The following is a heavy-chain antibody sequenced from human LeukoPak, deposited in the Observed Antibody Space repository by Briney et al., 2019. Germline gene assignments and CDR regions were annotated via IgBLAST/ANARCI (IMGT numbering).Heavy chain of an antibody. CDR1: GGSISPYF. CDR2: VHYSGST. CDR3: ARVGPRRDGYNADY. J-gene: IGHJ4*02. Sequence: PSETLSLTCTVSGGSISPYFWGWIRQPRGKGLEYIGYVHYSGSTNYNPSLKSRVTISVDTSKNQFSLKLNSVTAADTAVYYCARVGPRRDGYNADYWGQGTLVTVSS. V-gene: IGHV4-59*01. D-gene: IGHD5-24*01.